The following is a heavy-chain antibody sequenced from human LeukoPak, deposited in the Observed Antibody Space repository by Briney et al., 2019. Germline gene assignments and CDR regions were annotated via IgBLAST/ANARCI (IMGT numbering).Heavy chain of an antibody. D-gene: IGHD3-9*01. V-gene: IGHV3-48*04. CDR3: ARVGVLTGYPYYYYYYMDV. CDR1: AFTFSSYG. Sequence: PGGSLRLSCAASAFTFSSYGMSWVRQAPGKGLEWVSYISSSGSTRYYADSVKGRFTISRDNAENSMYLLMNSLRAEDTAVYYCARVGVLTGYPYYYYYYMDVWGKGTTVIISS. CDR2: ISSSGSTR. J-gene: IGHJ6*03.